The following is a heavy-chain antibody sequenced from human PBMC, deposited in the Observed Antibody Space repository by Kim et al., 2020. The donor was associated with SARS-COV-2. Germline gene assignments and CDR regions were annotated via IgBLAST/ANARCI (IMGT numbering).Heavy chain of an antibody. J-gene: IGHJ6*02. Sequence: GGSLRLSCAASGFTFSSYSMNWVRQAPGKGLEWVSSISSSSSYIYYADSVKGRFTISRDNAKNSLYLQMNSLRAEDTAVYYCATLGYCSSTSCLNYYYYGMDVWGQGTTVTVSS. V-gene: IGHV3-21*01. D-gene: IGHD2-2*01. CDR1: GFTFSSYS. CDR3: ATLGYCSSTSCLNYYYYGMDV. CDR2: ISSSSSYI.